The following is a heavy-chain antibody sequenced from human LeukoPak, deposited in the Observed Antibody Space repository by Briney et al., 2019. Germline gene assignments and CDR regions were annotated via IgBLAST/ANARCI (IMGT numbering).Heavy chain of an antibody. D-gene: IGHD5-18*01. V-gene: IGHV4-39*01. CDR1: GGSISSSSYY. CDR3: ARLGQIQLWFGDWFDP. CDR2: IYYSGST. J-gene: IGHJ5*02. Sequence: PSETLSLICTVSGGSISSSSYYWGWIRQPPGKGLEWIGSIYYSGSTYYNPSLKSRVTISVDTSKNQFSLKLSSVTAADTAVYYCARLGQIQLWFGDWFDPWGQGTLVTVSS.